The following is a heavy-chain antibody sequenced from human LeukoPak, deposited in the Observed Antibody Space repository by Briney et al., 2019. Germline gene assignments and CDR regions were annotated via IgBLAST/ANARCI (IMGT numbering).Heavy chain of an antibody. D-gene: IGHD6-6*01. CDR2: IYPGDSDT. CDR1: GYSFTSYW. CDR3: ARFTSMAARLDAFDI. J-gene: IGHJ3*02. V-gene: IGHV5-51*01. Sequence: GESLKISCKGSGYSFTSYWIGWVRQMPGKGLEWMGIIYPGDSDTRYSPSFQGQVTISADKSISTAYLQWSSLKASDTAMYYCARFTSMAARLDAFDIWGQGTMVTVSS.